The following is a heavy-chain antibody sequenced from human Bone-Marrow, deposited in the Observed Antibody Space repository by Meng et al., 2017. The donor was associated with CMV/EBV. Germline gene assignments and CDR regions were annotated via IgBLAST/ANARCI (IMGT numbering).Heavy chain of an antibody. CDR1: GGSISSGDYY. D-gene: IGHD1-26*01. CDR3: ARDRRGELVDY. J-gene: IGHJ4*02. CDR2: IYYSGST. V-gene: IGHV4-30-4*08. Sequence: SETLSLTCTVSGGSISSGDYYWSWIRQPPGKGLEWIGYIYYSGSTYYNPSLKSRVTISVDTSKNQFSLKLSSVTAADTAVYYRARDRRGELVDYWGQGTLVTVSS.